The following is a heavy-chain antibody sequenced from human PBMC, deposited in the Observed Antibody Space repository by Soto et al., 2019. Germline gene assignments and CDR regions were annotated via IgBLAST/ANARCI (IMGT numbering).Heavy chain of an antibody. Sequence: QLQLQESGSGLVKPSQTLSLTCAVSGGSISSGGYSWSWIRQPPGKGLDGIGYIYHSGSIYYNPALRSRVTISVDRAKNQFSLKLSSVTAADTAVYYFARVPDYWGQGTMVTVAS. CDR3: ARVPDY. J-gene: IGHJ4*02. CDR1: GGSISSGGYS. V-gene: IGHV4-30-2*01. CDR2: IYHSGSI.